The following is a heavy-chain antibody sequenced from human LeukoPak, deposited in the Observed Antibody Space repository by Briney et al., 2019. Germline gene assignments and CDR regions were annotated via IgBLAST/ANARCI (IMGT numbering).Heavy chain of an antibody. CDR3: ARRIAAAGTYGMDV. CDR1: GYTFTSYY. V-gene: IGHV1-46*01. J-gene: IGHJ6*02. Sequence: GASVKVSCKASGYTFTSYYMHWVRQAPGQGLEWMGIINPSGGNTNYAQKLQGRVTMTTDTSTSTAYMELRSLRSDDTAVYYCARRIAAAGTYGMDVWGQGTTVTVSS. D-gene: IGHD6-13*01. CDR2: INPSGGNT.